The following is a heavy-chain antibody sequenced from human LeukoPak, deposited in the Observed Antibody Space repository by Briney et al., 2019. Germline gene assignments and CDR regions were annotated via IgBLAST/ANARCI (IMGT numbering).Heavy chain of an antibody. CDR2: MNPNSGNT. CDR3: ARVRAIRYYYYYGMDV. V-gene: IGHV1-8*01. D-gene: IGHD2-2*01. J-gene: IGHJ6*02. CDR1: GYTFTNYD. Sequence: ASVKVSCKASGYTFTNYDINWVRHATGQGLEWMRWMNPNSGNTGYAQNFQGRVTMTRNTSISTAYMELSSLRSEDAAVYYCARVRAIRYYYYYGMDVWGQGTTVTVSS.